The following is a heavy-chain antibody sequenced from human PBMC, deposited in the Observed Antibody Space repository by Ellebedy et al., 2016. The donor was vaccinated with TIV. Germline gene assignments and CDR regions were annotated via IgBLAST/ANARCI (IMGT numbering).Heavy chain of an antibody. CDR1: GYTFTSYG. CDR2: MNSNSGDT. CDR3: AREIFGSGSYPLDY. J-gene: IGHJ4*02. V-gene: IGHV1-8*01. D-gene: IGHD3-10*01. Sequence: ASVKVSXKASGYTFTSYGINWVRQATGQGLEWMGWMNSNSGDTGYTQKFQGRVTMTRDTSISTAYMELSSLRSEDTAVYYCAREIFGSGSYPLDYWGQGTLVTVSS.